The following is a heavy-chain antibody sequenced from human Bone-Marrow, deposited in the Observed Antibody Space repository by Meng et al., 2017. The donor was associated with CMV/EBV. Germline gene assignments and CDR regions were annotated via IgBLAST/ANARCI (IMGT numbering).Heavy chain of an antibody. CDR1: GGSISSYY. V-gene: IGHV4-59*12. CDR2: IYYSGST. Sequence: SETLSLTCTVSGGSISSYYWSWIRQPPGKGLEWIGYIYYSGSTNYNPSLKSRVIMSVDTSKNQFSLKVTSVTAADTAVYYCARRGYCTNISCPDWFDPWGQGTLVTVSS. J-gene: IGHJ5*02. CDR3: ARRGYCTNISCPDWFDP. D-gene: IGHD2-2*01.